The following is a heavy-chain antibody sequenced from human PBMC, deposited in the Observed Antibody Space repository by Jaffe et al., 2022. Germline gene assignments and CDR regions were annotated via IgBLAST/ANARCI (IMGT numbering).Heavy chain of an antibody. Sequence: QVQLQESGPGLVGPSQTLSLTCTVSGGSITSGPYYWSWVRQPAGKGLEWIGRILTRGTTNYNPSLKNRVTISLDTSANQFSLILTSVTAADTAVYFCARSPGYGYLDYWGQGIPVIVSS. V-gene: IGHV4-61*02. D-gene: IGHD5-18*01. CDR2: ILTRGTT. J-gene: IGHJ4*02. CDR3: ARSPGYGYLDY. CDR1: GGSITSGPYY.